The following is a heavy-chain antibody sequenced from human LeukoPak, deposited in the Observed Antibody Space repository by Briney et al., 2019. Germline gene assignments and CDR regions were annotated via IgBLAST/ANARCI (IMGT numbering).Heavy chain of an antibody. CDR2: IYYSGST. D-gene: IGHD6-19*01. CDR3: ARHGRSSGWYATLDY. CDR1: GGSISSSSYY. J-gene: IGHJ4*02. V-gene: IGHV4-39*01. Sequence: SETLSLTCTVSGGSISSSSYYWGWIRQPPGKGLEWIGSIYYSGSTYYNPSLKSRVTISVDTSKNQFSLKLSSVTAADTAVYYCARHGRSSGWYATLDYWGQGTLVTVSS.